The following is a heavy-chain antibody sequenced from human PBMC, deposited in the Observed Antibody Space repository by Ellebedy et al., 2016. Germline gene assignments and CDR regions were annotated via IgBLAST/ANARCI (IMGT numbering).Heavy chain of an antibody. CDR2: IRGKANSYAT. J-gene: IGHJ5*02. D-gene: IGHD3-9*01. V-gene: IGHV3-73*01. CDR3: DISGFDP. Sequence: GGSLRLSCAASWFRFSDSTVHWVRQAPGKGPEWVGLIRGKANSYATKYTASVKGIFTISRDDSKSTAYLQMNSLKTEDTAVYYCDISGFDPWGQGTLVTVSS. CDR1: WFRFSDST.